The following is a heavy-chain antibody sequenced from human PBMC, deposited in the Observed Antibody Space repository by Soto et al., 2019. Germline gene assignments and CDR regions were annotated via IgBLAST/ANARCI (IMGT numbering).Heavy chain of an antibody. V-gene: IGHV3-74*01. Sequence: GGSLRLSCAASGFTFSSYLMHCVRQAPWKGLVGVSLINSDGSSTRDADSVNGRVTISRDNAKNTLYLQMNSLRAEDTAVYYCARGSFLTRFGVVNDAFDIWGQGTMVTVSS. D-gene: IGHD3-3*01. CDR2: INSDGSST. CDR3: ARGSFLTRFGVVNDAFDI. CDR1: GFTFSSYL. J-gene: IGHJ3*02.